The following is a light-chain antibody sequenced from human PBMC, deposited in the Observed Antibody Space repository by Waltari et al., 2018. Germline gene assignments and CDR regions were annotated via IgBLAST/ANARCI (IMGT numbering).Light chain of an antibody. CDR2: KGS. Sequence: SSELTQPPSVSVSPGQTARITCSGETLPRQPASWYQQKPGQAPVLVMYKGSESPSEIPDRFSGASSGTTVTLTISGVQQEDEGDYYCQSADSDGTFVFGGGTTVSVL. CDR3: QSADSDGTFV. J-gene: IGLJ1*01. V-gene: IGLV3-25*03. CDR1: TLPRQP.